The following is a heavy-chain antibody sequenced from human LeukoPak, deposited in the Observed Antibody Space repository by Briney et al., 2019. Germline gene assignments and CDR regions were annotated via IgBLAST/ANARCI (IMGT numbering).Heavy chain of an antibody. CDR1: GGSISSTSYY. CDR2: FYYRGSP. CDR3: ARLDTAMAPDY. V-gene: IGHV4-39*07. Sequence: SETLSLTCTVSGGSISSTSYYWGWIRQPPGKRLEWIGSFYYRGSPTYNPSLKSPLTFSLDTSKNPFSLRLPSVTAADTAAYYCARLDTAMAPDYWGQGTLVTVSS. J-gene: IGHJ4*02. D-gene: IGHD5-18*01.